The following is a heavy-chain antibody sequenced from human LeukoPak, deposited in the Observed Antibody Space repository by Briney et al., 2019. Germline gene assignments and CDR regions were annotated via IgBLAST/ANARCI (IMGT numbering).Heavy chain of an antibody. CDR2: IKQDGSEK. CDR3: ASSREFYFDY. J-gene: IGHJ4*02. D-gene: IGHD3-10*01. Sequence: GGSLRLSCAASGFIFSSYWMSWVRQAPGKGLEWVANIKQDGSEKYYVDSVKGRFTISRDNAKNSLYLQMNSLRAEDTAVYYCASSREFYFDYWGQGTLVTVSS. V-gene: IGHV3-7*01. CDR1: GFIFSSYW.